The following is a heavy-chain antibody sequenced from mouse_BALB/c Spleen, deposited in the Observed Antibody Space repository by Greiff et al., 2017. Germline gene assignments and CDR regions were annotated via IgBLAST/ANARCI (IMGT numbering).Heavy chain of an antibody. Sequence: EVMLVESGGGLVQPGGSLRLSCATSGFTFTDYYMSWVRQPPGKALEWLGFIRNKANGYTTEYSASVKGRFTISRDNSQSILYLQMNTLRAEDSATYYCAREAYYYGSSHFDYWGQGTTLTVSS. CDR2: IRNKANGYTT. CDR3: AREAYYYGSSHFDY. V-gene: IGHV7-3*02. J-gene: IGHJ2*01. D-gene: IGHD1-1*01. CDR1: GFTFTDYY.